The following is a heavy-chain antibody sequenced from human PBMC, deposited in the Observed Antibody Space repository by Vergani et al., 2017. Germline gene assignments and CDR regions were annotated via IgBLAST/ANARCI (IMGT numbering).Heavy chain of an antibody. J-gene: IGHJ3*01. CDR3: ARDKFFTKVVFDL. Sequence: QLLESGGGLIQPGGSLRLSCAASGFTFSNYAMSWVRQLPGRGLEWVSAVSYSGGATWYAASVKGRFTISIDNFRPTVYLHMNFLIAEDTAIYYCARDKFFTKVVFDLWGQETLVAIAS. CDR2: VSYSGGAT. CDR1: GFTFSNYA. V-gene: IGHV3-23*01.